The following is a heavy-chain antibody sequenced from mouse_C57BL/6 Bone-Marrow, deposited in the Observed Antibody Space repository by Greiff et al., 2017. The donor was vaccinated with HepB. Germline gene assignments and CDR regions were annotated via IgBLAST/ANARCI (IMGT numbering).Heavy chain of an antibody. CDR2: IRNKANGYTT. Sequence: EVQRVESGGGLVQPGGSLSLSCAASGFTFTDYYMSWVRQPPGKALEWLGFIRNKANGYTTEYSASVKGRFTISRDNSQSILYLQMNALRAEDSATYYGARYSHYYGSRLFDYWGQGTTLTVSS. J-gene: IGHJ2*01. CDR3: ARYSHYYGSRLFDY. V-gene: IGHV7-3*01. CDR1: GFTFTDYY. D-gene: IGHD1-1*01.